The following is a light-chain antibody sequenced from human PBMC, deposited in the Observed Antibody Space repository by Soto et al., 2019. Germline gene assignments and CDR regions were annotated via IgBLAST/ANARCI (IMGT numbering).Light chain of an antibody. J-gene: IGLJ1*01. V-gene: IGLV4-69*01. Sequence: QLVLTQSPSASASLGASVKLTCTLSSGHNSYAIAWHQQQPEKGPRYLMKLNSDGSHSKWDGIPDRFSGSSSGAECYLTISSLQSEDEADYYCQTWGTGIQVFGTGTKVTVL. CDR2: LNSDGSH. CDR1: SGHNSYA. CDR3: QTWGTGIQV.